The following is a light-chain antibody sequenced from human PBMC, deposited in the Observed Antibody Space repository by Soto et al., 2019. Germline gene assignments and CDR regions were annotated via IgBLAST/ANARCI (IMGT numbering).Light chain of an antibody. J-gene: IGLJ1*01. CDR1: TSNIGAGYD. CDR2: AIS. Sequence: QSVLTQPPSVSGAPGQRVIVSCTGSTSNIGAGYDVHWYQQLPGTSPKLLIFAISNRPSGVPDRFSASRSGSSASLTITGLQAEDEADYYCQSYDTSLSGSYVFGSGTKATVL. V-gene: IGLV1-40*01. CDR3: QSYDTSLSGSYV.